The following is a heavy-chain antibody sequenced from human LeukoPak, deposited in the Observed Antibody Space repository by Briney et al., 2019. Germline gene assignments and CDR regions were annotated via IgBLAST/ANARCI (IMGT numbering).Heavy chain of an antibody. CDR3: AKEAELRYFDWLSPNWFDP. V-gene: IGHV1-2*02. CDR2: INPNSGGT. CDR1: GYTFTGYY. Sequence: ASVKVSCKASGYTFTGYYMHWVRQAPGQGLEWMGWINPNSGGTNYAQKFLGRVTMTRDTSISTAYMELSRLRSDDTAVYYCAKEAELRYFDWLSPNWFDPWGQGTLVTGSS. D-gene: IGHD3-9*01. J-gene: IGHJ5*02.